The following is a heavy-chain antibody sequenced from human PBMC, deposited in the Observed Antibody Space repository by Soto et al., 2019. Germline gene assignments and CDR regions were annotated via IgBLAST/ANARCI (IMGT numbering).Heavy chain of an antibody. V-gene: IGHV1-3*05. J-gene: IGHJ6*02. CDR3: ARDQGGSSSGYYYYYGMDV. Sequence: QVQLVQSGAEEKKPGASVKVSCKASGYTFTSYAMHWVRQAPGQRLEWMGWINAGNGNTKYSQKFQGRVTITRDTSATSADMELSSRRSEDTAVYYCARDQGGSSSGYYYYYGMDVWGQGTTVTVSS. D-gene: IGHD6-6*01. CDR1: GYTFTSYA. CDR2: INAGNGNT.